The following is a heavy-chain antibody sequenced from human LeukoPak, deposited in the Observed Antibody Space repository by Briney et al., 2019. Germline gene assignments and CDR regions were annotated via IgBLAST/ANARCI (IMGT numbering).Heavy chain of an antibody. CDR3: ARDLRGPLGYFDL. Sequence: PSETLSLTCTVSGGSISSYYWSWIRQPPGKGLEWIGYIYYSGSTNYNPSLKSRVTISVDTSKNQFSLKLSSVPAADTAVYYCARDLRGPLGYFDLWGRGTLVTVSS. CDR2: IYYSGST. V-gene: IGHV4-59*01. CDR1: GGSISSYY. D-gene: IGHD3-10*01. J-gene: IGHJ2*01.